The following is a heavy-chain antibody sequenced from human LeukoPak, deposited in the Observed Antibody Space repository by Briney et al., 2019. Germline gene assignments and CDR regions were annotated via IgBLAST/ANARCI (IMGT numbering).Heavy chain of an antibody. CDR1: GGSISSYY. D-gene: IGHD1-26*01. CDR3: ARDIENWFGP. V-gene: IGHV4-59*01. J-gene: IGHJ5*02. Sequence: SETLSLTCTVSGGSISSYYWSWIRQPPGKGLEWIGYIYYSGSTNYNPSLKSRVTISVDTSKNQFSLKLSSVTAADTAVYYCARDIENWFGPWGQGTLVTVSS. CDR2: IYYSGST.